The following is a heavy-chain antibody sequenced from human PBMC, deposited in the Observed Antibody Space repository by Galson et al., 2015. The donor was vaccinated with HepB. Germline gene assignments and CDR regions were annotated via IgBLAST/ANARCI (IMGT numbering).Heavy chain of an antibody. D-gene: IGHD3-10*01. CDR1: GFTFSSYW. CDR3: ARGDLWRYYGSGTPLTGDY. V-gene: IGHV3-74*01. CDR2: INSDGSST. Sequence: SLRLSCAASGFTFSSYWMHWVRQAPGKGLVWVSRINSDGSSTSYADSVKGRFTISRDNAKNTLYLQMNSLRAEDTAVYYCARGDLWRYYGSGTPLTGDYWGQGTLVTVSS. J-gene: IGHJ4*02.